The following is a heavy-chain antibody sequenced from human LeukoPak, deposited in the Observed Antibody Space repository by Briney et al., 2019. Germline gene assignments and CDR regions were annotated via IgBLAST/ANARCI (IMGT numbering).Heavy chain of an antibody. CDR3: ASPLGDSSGYSVYGMDV. CDR2: IYSGGST. CDR1: GFTVSSNY. D-gene: IGHD3-22*01. J-gene: IGHJ6*02. Sequence: GGSLRLSCAASGFTVSSNYMSWVRQAPGKGLEWVSVIYSGGSTYYADSVKGRFTIFRDNSKNTLYLQMNSLRAEDTAVYYCASPLGDSSGYSVYGMDVWGQGTTVTVSS. V-gene: IGHV3-53*01.